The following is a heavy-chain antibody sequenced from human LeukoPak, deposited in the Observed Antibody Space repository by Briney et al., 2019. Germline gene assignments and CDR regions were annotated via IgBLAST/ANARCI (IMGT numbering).Heavy chain of an antibody. D-gene: IGHD6-19*01. CDR3: ARGFHRPVDSSGWYYFDY. V-gene: IGHV3-30-3*01. J-gene: IGHJ4*02. CDR2: ISYDGSNK. Sequence: GGSLRLSCAASGFTFSSYAMHWVRQAPGKGLEWVAVISYDGSNKYYADSVKGRFTISRDNSKNTLYLQMNSLRAEDTAVYYCARGFHRPVDSSGWYYFDYWGQGTLVTVSS. CDR1: GFTFSSYA.